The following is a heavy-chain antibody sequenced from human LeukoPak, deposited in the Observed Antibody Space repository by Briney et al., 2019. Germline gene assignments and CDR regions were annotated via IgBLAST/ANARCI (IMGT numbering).Heavy chain of an antibody. Sequence: SGTLSLTCTVSGVSITTYYWSWVRQPPGKGLEWIGDIYHTGGTDYNPSLKSRVTISVDTSKNQFSLRLMSVTATDTAVYYCVRLDDYSRAFDIWGQGTMVTVSS. J-gene: IGHJ3*02. V-gene: IGHV4-59*08. CDR3: VRLDDYSRAFDI. CDR1: GVSITTYY. CDR2: IYHTGGT. D-gene: IGHD4-11*01.